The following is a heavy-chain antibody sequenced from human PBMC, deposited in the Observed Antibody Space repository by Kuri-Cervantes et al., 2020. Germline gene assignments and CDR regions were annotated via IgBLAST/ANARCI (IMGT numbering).Heavy chain of an antibody. CDR1: GFTFSSYA. V-gene: IGHV3-21*01. CDR2: ISSSSSYI. Sequence: GESLKISCAASGFTFSSYAMSWVRQAPGKGLEWVSSISSSSSYIYYADSVKGRFTISRDNAKNSLYLQMNSLRAGDTAVYYCARDIPSQWLVEIYGMDVWGQGTTVTVSS. J-gene: IGHJ6*02. CDR3: ARDIPSQWLVEIYGMDV. D-gene: IGHD6-19*01.